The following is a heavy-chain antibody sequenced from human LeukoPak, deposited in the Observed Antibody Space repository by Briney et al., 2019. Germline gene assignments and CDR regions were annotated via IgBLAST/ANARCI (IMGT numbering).Heavy chain of an antibody. D-gene: IGHD4-17*01. Sequence: AGGSLRLSCAASGFTFSNFAMSWVRQAPGKGPEWVSSISGSGGSTYYADSVKGRFTISRDNSKNTLYLHMNSLRAEDTAVYYCAKDLTTVTTGDYWGQGTLVTVSS. CDR1: GFTFSNFA. V-gene: IGHV3-23*01. CDR2: ISGSGGST. CDR3: AKDLTTVTTGDY. J-gene: IGHJ4*02.